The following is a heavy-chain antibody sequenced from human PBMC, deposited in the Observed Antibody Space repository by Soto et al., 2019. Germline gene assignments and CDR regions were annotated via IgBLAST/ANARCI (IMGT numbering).Heavy chain of an antibody. J-gene: IGHJ4*02. CDR2: ICGGTGAT. CDR1: GFTFSTYA. Sequence: GGSLRLSCAASGFTFSTYAMSWVRQAPGERLERVSGICGGTGATYNADSVKGRFIISRVNSKNTLYLQMNNLSVEDTAVYYCAMNAMSTVTRRGQYFDSWGQGTLVTVSS. CDR3: AMNAMSTVTRRGQYFDS. D-gene: IGHD4-17*01. V-gene: IGHV3-23*01.